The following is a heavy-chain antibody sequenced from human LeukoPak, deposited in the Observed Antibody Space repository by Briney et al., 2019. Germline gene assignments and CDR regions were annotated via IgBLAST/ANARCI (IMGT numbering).Heavy chain of an antibody. J-gene: IGHJ6*04. Sequence: PGGSLRLSCAASGFTFDDYGLSWVRQAPGKGLEWVSGINWNGGSTGYADSVKGRFTISRDNAKNSLYLQMNSLRAEDTAVYYCAELGITMIGGVWGKGTTVTISS. D-gene: IGHD3-10*02. CDR1: GFTFDDYG. CDR2: INWNGGST. V-gene: IGHV3-20*04. CDR3: AELGITMIGGV.